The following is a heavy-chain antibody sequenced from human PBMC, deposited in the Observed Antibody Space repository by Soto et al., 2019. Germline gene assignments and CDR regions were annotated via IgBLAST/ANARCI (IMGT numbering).Heavy chain of an antibody. Sequence: PGGSLRLSCAASGLTFSSYSMNWVRQAPGKGLEWVSYISGSSSSIYYADSVKGRFTISRDNARNSLYLQMNSLRAEDTAVYYCAKERDKWLLLDYWGQGTLVTVSS. J-gene: IGHJ4*02. D-gene: IGHD3-22*01. CDR1: GLTFSSYS. V-gene: IGHV3-48*01. CDR3: AKERDKWLLLDY. CDR2: ISGSSSSI.